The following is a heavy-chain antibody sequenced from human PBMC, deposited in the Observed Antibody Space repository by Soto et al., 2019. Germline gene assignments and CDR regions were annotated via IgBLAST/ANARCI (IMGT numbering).Heavy chain of an antibody. CDR1: GYTFTGYY. CDR3: ARERWGYCSSTRCSSYYYYGMDV. J-gene: IGHJ6*02. Sequence: QVQLVQSGAEVKKPGASVKVSCKASGYTFTGYYMHWVRQAPGQGLEWMGWINPNSGGTNYAQKFQGWVTKNRETSISTGHVGLSKLRSDDTAVYYCARERWGYCSSTRCSSYYYYGMDVWGQGTTVTVSS. D-gene: IGHD2-2*01. V-gene: IGHV1-2*04. CDR2: INPNSGGT.